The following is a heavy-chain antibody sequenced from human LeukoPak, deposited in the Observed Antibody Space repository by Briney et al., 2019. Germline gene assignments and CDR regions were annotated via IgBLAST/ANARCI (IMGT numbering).Heavy chain of an antibody. V-gene: IGHV3-66*01. CDR2: IYSGGST. D-gene: IGHD3-16*02. Sequence: GGSLRLSCAASGFTVSSNYMSWVRQAPGKGLEWVSVIYSGGSTYYADSVKGRFTISRDNAKNSLYLQMNSLRAEDTAVYYCARDKRQRYDYVWGSYRSPHAIGYWGPGTLVTVSS. CDR3: ARDKRQRYDYVWGSYRSPHAIGY. J-gene: IGHJ4*02. CDR1: GFTVSSNY.